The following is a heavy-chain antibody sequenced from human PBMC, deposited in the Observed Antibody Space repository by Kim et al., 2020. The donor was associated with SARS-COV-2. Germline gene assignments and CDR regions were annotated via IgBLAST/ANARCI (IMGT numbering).Heavy chain of an antibody. Sequence: ASVKVSCKASGYIFTGDAINWVRQGPGQGLEWMGWINTHSGNAIYAQDFTGRFVFSPDSSVSTAYLQITSLQADDTAVYYCARDRLSGHGDYFDYWGQGT. CDR3: ARDRLSGHGDYFDY. V-gene: IGHV7-4-1*02. J-gene: IGHJ4*02. D-gene: IGHD1-1*01. CDR1: GYIFTGDA. CDR2: INTHSGNA.